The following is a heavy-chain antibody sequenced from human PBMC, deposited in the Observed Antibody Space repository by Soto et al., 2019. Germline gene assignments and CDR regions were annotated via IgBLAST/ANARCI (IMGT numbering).Heavy chain of an antibody. J-gene: IGHJ4*02. CDR3: IKSSRTLGDS. Sequence: EVQLLESGGGLVQPGGSLRLSCAASGFTFSNFAMSWVCQAPGKGLEWVSAIGTSGGDTYYADSVKGRFTISRDNSKNTLYLQLSSLRAEDTAVYYAIKSSRTLGDSWGQRTLVTVSS. V-gene: IGHV3-23*01. D-gene: IGHD6-13*01. CDR2: IGTSGGDT. CDR1: GFTFSNFA.